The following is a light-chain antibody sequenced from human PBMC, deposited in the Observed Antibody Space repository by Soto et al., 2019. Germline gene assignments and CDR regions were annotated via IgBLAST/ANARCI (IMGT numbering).Light chain of an antibody. Sequence: QSVLTQPPSVSGTPGQRVPISCSGRTSNIGSNTVNWYQQLPGTAPKLLIYGNSQRPLGVPVRFSGSKSGTSASLAISGLQSEDEADYYCAAWDDSLYVFGIGTKLTVL. V-gene: IGLV1-44*01. CDR3: AAWDDSLYV. CDR2: GNS. J-gene: IGLJ1*01. CDR1: TSNIGSNT.